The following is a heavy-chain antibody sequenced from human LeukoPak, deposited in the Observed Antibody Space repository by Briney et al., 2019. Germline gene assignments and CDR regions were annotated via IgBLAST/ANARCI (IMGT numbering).Heavy chain of an antibody. V-gene: IGHV1-46*03. J-gene: IGHJ5*02. CDR2: INPSGGST. D-gene: IGHD2-2*02. CDR3: ASTNCYNCYWFDP. Sequence: SVKLSCKASGYTFTSYYMHWVRQAPGQGLEWMGIINPSGGSTTYAQKFQGRFTMTSDTSTRLVYMELSSLSSEDTAFFYCASTNCYNCYWFDPWGQGTLVTVSS. CDR1: GYTFTSYY.